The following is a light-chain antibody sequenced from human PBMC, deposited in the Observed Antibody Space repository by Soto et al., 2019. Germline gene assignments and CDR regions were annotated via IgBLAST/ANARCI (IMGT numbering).Light chain of an antibody. V-gene: IGKV3-11*01. CDR3: QQRSSWEWT. CDR1: QSVSNF. CDR2: DTS. Sequence: EVVLTQSPATLSLSPGERATLSCRASQSVSNFLAWYQQKPGQAPRLLIYDTSDRATGLPARFSGSGSGTDFTLTISRLEPEDFAVYYLQQRSSWEWTCGQGTKMEIK. J-gene: IGKJ1*01.